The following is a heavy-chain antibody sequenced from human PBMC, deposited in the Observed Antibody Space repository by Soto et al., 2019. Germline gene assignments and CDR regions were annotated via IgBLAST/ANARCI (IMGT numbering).Heavy chain of an antibody. V-gene: IGHV6-1*01. D-gene: IGHD4-4*01. J-gene: IGHJ4*02. CDR3: ARGPPAFHSAFDY. CDR1: GDSVSNNRAA. Sequence: SQTLSLTCAISGDSVSNNRAAWNWIRQSPSRGLEWLGRTYYRSKWLNDYAVSMKGRPTISPDTSKNQFSLHLDSVTPEDTAMYYCARGPPAFHSAFDYWGQGTLVTVSS. CDR2: TYYRSKWLN.